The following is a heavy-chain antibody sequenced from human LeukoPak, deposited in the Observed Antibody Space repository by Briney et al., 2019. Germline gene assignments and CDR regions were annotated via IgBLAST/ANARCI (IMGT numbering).Heavy chain of an antibody. J-gene: IGHJ4*02. CDR2: ISSSSSYI. CDR1: GFTFSSYS. CDR3: ATLFGELFNFDY. V-gene: IGHV3-21*01. D-gene: IGHD3-10*01. Sequence: GGSLRLSCAASGFTFSSYSMTWVRQAPGKGLEWVSSISSSSSYIYYADSVKGRFTISRDNAKNSLYLQMNSLRAEDTAVYYCATLFGELFNFDYWGQGTLVTVSS.